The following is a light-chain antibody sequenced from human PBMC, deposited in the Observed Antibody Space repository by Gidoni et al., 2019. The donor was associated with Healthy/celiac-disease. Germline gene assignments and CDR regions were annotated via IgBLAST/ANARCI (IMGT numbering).Light chain of an antibody. CDR3: QQYYSFQPT. Sequence: VIWLTQSPSLLSASTGDRVTISCRMSQGISNYLAWYQQKPGKAPELLIYAASTLQSGVPSRFSGSGSGKDFTLTISCLQYEDFANYYCQQYYSFQPTFGQGNKVEIK. CDR1: QGISNY. CDR2: AAS. J-gene: IGKJ1*01. V-gene: IGKV1D-8*03.